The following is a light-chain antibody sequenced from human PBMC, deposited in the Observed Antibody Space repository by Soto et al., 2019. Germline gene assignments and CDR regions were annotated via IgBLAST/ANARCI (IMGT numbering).Light chain of an antibody. Sequence: QSALTQPASVSGSPGQSITISCAGTNSDIGAYNFVSWYKQLQGKAPKLIIYEVSHRPSGISNRFSGSKSGNSASLSISGLQPDDESYYYCSSYRSSSTPVFGGGTKLTVL. V-gene: IGLV2-14*01. CDR3: SSYRSSSTPV. CDR2: EVS. J-gene: IGLJ3*02. CDR1: NSDIGAYNF.